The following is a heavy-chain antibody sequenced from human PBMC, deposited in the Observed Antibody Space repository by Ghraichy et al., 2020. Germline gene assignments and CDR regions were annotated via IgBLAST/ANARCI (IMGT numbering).Heavy chain of an antibody. V-gene: IGHV3-23*01. J-gene: IGHJ4*02. Sequence: GALRLSCAVSGFTFSSYAMHWVHQAPGRGLEWVSAISSNGGTTYYADSVKGRFTISKDNSKDTLSLQMNSLRAEDTAVYYCAKAFDFWTVGDYWGQGTLVTVSS. CDR3: AKAFDFWTVGDY. D-gene: IGHD3/OR15-3a*01. CDR1: GFTFSSYA. CDR2: ISSNGGTT.